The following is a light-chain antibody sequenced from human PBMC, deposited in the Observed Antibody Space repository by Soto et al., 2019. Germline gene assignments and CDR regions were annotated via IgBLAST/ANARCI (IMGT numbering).Light chain of an antibody. CDR2: EVS. CDR1: SSDVGGYNY. V-gene: IGLV2-8*01. J-gene: IGLJ1*01. Sequence: QSALTQPPSASGSPGQSVTISCTGTSSDVGGYNYVSWYQQHPGKAPKLMIYEVSKRPSGVPDRFSGSKSGNTASLTVSGLRAEDEADYYCSSYAGSNNYVFGPGTKVTVL. CDR3: SSYAGSNNYV.